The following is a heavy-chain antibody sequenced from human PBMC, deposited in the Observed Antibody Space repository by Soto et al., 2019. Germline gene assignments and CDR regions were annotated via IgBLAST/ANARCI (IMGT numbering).Heavy chain of an antibody. Sequence: SETLSLTCTVSGGSISSYYWSWIRQPPGKGLEWIGYIYYSGSTNYNPSLKSRVTISVDTSKNQFSLKLSSVTAADTAVYYCAGTTYYYGSGSYFLGPSFFGYWGQGTLVTVSS. CDR1: GGSISSYY. V-gene: IGHV4-59*08. D-gene: IGHD3-10*01. CDR2: IYYSGST. CDR3: AGTTYYYGSGSYFLGPSFFGY. J-gene: IGHJ4*02.